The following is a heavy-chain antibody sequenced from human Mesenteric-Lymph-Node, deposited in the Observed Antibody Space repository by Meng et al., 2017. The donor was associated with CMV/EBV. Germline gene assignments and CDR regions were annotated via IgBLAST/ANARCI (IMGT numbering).Heavy chain of an antibody. J-gene: IGHJ4*02. Sequence: SETLSLTCAVYGGSFSGYYWSWIRQPPGKGLEWIGEINHSGSTNYNPSLKSRVTISVDTSKNQFSLELRSVTAADTAVYYCARALHYDFWSDGRGYYFDNWGQGSLVTVSS. CDR1: GGSFSGYY. D-gene: IGHD3-3*01. V-gene: IGHV4-34*01. CDR2: INHSGST. CDR3: ARALHYDFWSDGRGYYFDN.